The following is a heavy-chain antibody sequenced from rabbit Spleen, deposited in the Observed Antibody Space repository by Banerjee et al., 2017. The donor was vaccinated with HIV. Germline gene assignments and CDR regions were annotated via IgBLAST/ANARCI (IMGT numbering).Heavy chain of an antibody. CDR2: ILTGGGST. V-gene: IGHV1S45*01. Sequence: QEQLEESGGDLVKPEGSLTLTCTASGFSFSSSYWICWVRQAPGKGLEWIGCILTGGGSTYYASWAKGRLTISKTSSTTVTLQMTSLTAADTATYFCARGSAAMTMVITGYYLNLWGPGTLVTVS. CDR3: ARGSAAMTMVITGYYLNL. J-gene: IGHJ4*01. CDR1: GFSFSSSYW. D-gene: IGHD2-1*01.